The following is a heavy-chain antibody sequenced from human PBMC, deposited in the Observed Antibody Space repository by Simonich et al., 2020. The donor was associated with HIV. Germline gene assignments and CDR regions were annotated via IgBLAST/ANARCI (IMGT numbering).Heavy chain of an antibody. D-gene: IGHD6-19*01. V-gene: IGHV3-30*07. CDR1: GFTFSSYA. Sequence: VQLVESGGGLVQPGRSLRLSCTASGFTFSSYAMHWVRQAPGKGLEWVAVISYDGSNKYYADSVKGRFTISRDNSKKTLDLQMNSLRGEDTAVYFCAREPRGGWSRYSYYYYMDVWGKGTTVTVSS. CDR2: ISYDGSNK. J-gene: IGHJ6*03. CDR3: AREPRGGWSRYSYYYYMDV.